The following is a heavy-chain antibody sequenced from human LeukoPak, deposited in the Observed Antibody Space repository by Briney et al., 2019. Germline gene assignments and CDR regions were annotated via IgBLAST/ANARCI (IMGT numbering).Heavy chain of an antibody. J-gene: IGHJ5*02. CDR3: AREERYGGNSGGYNWFDP. CDR1: GGSISSYY. Sequence: SETLSLTCTVSGGSISSYYWSWIRQPPGKGLEWIGFIYYSGSTNYNPSLKSRVTISVDTSKNQFSLKLSSVTAADTAVYYCAREERYGGNSGGYNWFDPWGQGTLVTVSS. D-gene: IGHD4-23*01. V-gene: IGHV4-59*01. CDR2: IYYSGST.